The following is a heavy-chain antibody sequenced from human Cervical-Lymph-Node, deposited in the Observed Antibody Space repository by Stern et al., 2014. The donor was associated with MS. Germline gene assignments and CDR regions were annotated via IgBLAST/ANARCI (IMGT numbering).Heavy chain of an antibody. CDR3: ARDLQGATTWGGLRAFDI. V-gene: IGHV1-69*01. D-gene: IGHD1-26*01. CDR2: IIPISGTA. J-gene: IGHJ3*02. Sequence: QMQLVQSGAEVRKPGSSVRVSCKASGGTFGNNGLSWVRQAPGQGLEWMGGIIPISGTANYAQAFQGRVTITADDSLTTPSMQLSRLRFGDTAIYYCARDLQGATTWGGLRAFDIWGQGTMVT. CDR1: GGTFGNNG.